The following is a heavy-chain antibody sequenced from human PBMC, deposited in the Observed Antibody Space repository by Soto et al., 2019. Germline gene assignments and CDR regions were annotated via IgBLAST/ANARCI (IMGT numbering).Heavy chain of an antibody. D-gene: IGHD6-19*01. V-gene: IGHV3-23*01. CDR3: AKDLGGAVAGQWDY. J-gene: IGHJ4*02. CDR1: GFTFSSYA. CDR2: ISGSGGST. Sequence: GGSLRLSCAASGFTFSSYAMSWVRQAPGKGLEWVSAISGSGGSTYYADSVKGRFTISRDNSKNTLYLQMNSLRAEDTAVYYCAKDLGGAVAGQWDYWGQGTLVTVSS.